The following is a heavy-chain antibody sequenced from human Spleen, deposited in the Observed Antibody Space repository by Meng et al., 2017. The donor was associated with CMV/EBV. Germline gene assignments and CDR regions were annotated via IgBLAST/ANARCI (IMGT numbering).Heavy chain of an antibody. CDR2: MNPNSGHA. V-gene: IGHV1-8*01. J-gene: IGHJ6*02. D-gene: IGHD3-3*01. CDR3: ARMRALNNDLWSGYYGLDV. Sequence: FISYDIHWVRQATGQGLEWMGWMNPNSGHAGYAQKFQGRVTITRNTSISTAYMELSSLRSEDTAVYYCARMRALNNDLWSGYYGLDVWGQGTTVTVSS. CDR1: FISYD.